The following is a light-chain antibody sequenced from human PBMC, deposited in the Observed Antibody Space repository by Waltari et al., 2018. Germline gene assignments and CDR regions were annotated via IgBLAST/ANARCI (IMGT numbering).Light chain of an antibody. CDR3: QQYNTYSLT. Sequence: DIQMTQSPSTLSASVGDRVTITCRASQSISSGLAWYQQKPGKTPKPLIYKAAILESGVPSRFSGSGSVTEVTVTISSLEPDDFATYYCQQYNTYSLTFGGGTKLDIK. V-gene: IGKV1-5*03. J-gene: IGKJ4*01. CDR2: KAA. CDR1: QSISSG.